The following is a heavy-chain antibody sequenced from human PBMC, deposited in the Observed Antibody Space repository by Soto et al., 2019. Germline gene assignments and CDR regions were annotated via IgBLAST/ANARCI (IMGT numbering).Heavy chain of an antibody. Sequence: GRSLRLSCAASGFTFSSYAMSWVRQAPGKGLEWVSAISGSGGSTYYADSVKGRFTISRDNSKNTLYLQMNSLRAEDTAVYYCAKDGWIASHFDYWGQGTLVTVSS. CDR3: AKDGWIASHFDY. J-gene: IGHJ4*02. V-gene: IGHV3-23*01. CDR1: GFTFSSYA. D-gene: IGHD2-21*01. CDR2: ISGSGGST.